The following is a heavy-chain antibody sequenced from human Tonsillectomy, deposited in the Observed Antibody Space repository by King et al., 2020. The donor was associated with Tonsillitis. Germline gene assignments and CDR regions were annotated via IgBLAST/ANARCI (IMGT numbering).Heavy chain of an antibody. CDR2: ISTYSGDT. J-gene: IGHJ4*02. CDR1: GYTFTSYG. V-gene: IGHV1-18*04. D-gene: IGHD6-19*01. Sequence: QLVQSGGEVKKSGASVKVSCKTSGYTFTSYGIGWVRQAPGQGLEWMGWISTYSGDTNYAQKFQGRVTMTTDTTTRTAYMELRSLRSDDTAVYYCARGSSAWDHELDYWGQGTLVTVSS. CDR3: ARGSSAWDHELDY.